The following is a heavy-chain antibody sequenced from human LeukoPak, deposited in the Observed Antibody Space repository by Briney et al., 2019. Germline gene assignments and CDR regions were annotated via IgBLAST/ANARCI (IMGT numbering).Heavy chain of an antibody. CDR1: GYNFTSYG. J-gene: IGHJ4*02. Sequence: ASVKVSCKASGYNFTSYGISWVRQAPGQGLEWMGWISAYNGNTNYAQKLQGRVTMTTDTSTSTAYMELRSLRSDDTAVYYCASKIYCGGDCYYFDYWGQGTLVTVSS. CDR3: ASKIYCGGDCYYFDY. V-gene: IGHV1-18*01. D-gene: IGHD2-21*01. CDR2: ISAYNGNT.